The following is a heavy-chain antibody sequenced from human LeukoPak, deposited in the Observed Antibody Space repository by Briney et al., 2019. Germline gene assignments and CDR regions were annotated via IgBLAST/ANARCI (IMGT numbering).Heavy chain of an antibody. CDR3: ARVQAYGGKGYFDY. CDR1: GGSISSYY. V-gene: IGHV4-59*01. Sequence: PSETLSLTCTVSGGSISSYYWSWIRQPPGKRLEWIGYIYYSGSTNYNPSLKSRVTISVDTSKNQFSLKLSSVTAADTAVYYCARVQAYGGKGYFDYWGQGTLVTVSS. J-gene: IGHJ4*02. D-gene: IGHD4-23*01. CDR2: IYYSGST.